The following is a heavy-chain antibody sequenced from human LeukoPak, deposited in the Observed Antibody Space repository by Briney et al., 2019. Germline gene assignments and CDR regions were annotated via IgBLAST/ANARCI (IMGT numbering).Heavy chain of an antibody. V-gene: IGHV4-34*01. CDR1: GGSFSGYY. CDR3: ARLRWLQNYFDY. Sequence: PSETLSLTCGVYGGSFSGYYWSWIRQPPGKGLEWIGEINHSGSTNYNPSLKSRVTISVDASKNQFSLKLSSVTAADTAVYYCARLRWLQNYFDYWGQGTLVTVSS. CDR2: INHSGST. D-gene: IGHD5-24*01. J-gene: IGHJ4*02.